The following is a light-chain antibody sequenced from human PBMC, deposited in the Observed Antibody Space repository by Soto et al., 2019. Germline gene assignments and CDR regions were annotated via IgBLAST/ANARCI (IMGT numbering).Light chain of an antibody. J-gene: IGKJ1*01. CDR2: AAS. CDR3: QQSYSSHWT. Sequence: DIQMTQSPSSLSASVGDRVTISCRASQSIGTYLSWYQQKPGRAPKLQIYAASNLQSGVPSRFSGSRSWTDFTLTIRSMQQEDFATYFCQQSYSSHWTFGQGTKVELK. V-gene: IGKV1-39*01. CDR1: QSIGTY.